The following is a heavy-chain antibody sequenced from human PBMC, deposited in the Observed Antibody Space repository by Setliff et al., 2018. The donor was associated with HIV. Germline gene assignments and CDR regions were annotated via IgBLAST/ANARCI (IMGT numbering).Heavy chain of an antibody. Sequence: LSLTCTVSGGSISSGYYYWSWIRQHPGKGLEWIGYIYYSGNPFYNPSLRSRVTISLDTSKNQFSLKLSSVTAADTAVYYCARAYFGSGIYYWGQGTLVTVSS. CDR1: GGSISSGYYY. J-gene: IGHJ4*02. V-gene: IGHV4-31*03. CDR3: ARAYFGSGIYY. D-gene: IGHD3-10*01. CDR2: IYYSGNP.